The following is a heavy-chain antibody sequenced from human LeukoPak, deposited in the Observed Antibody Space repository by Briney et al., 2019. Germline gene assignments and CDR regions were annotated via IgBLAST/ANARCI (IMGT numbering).Heavy chain of an antibody. J-gene: IGHJ3*02. D-gene: IGHD2-15*01. CDR1: GFTFSSYS. Sequence: TGGSLRLSCAASGFTFSSYSMNWVRQAPGKGLEWVSYISSSSSTIYYADSVKGRFTIPRDNAKNSLYLQMNSLRAEDTAVYYCAREGRVVNDAFDIWGQGTMVTVSS. V-gene: IGHV3-48*04. CDR2: ISSSSSTI. CDR3: AREGRVVNDAFDI.